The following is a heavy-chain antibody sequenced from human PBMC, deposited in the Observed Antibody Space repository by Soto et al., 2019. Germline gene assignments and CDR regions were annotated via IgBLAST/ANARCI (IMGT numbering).Heavy chain of an antibody. CDR3: ARAVLGVRGCLYNFAY. Sequence: ASVKVSCKASGYTFTSYGISWVRQAPGQGLEWMGWISAYNGNTNYAQKLQGRVTMTTDTSTSTAYMELRSLRSDDTAVYYCARAVLGVRGCLYNFAYWRKGTLVPVSS. CDR2: ISAYNGNT. V-gene: IGHV1-18*01. CDR1: GYTFTSYG. D-gene: IGHD3-10*02. J-gene: IGHJ4*02.